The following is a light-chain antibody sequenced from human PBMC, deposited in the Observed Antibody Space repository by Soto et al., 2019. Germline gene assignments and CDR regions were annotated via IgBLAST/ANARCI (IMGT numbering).Light chain of an antibody. J-gene: IGKJ1*01. CDR3: QQYNSYTWT. CDR1: QSVRSW. CDR2: DAS. Sequence: DIQMTQSPSTLSASVGDRVTITCRASQSVRSWLAWYQQKPGRAPKFLIYDASSLESGVPSRFSGSGSGTEFTLTISSLQPDDFATYYCQQYNSYTWTFGQGTKADIK. V-gene: IGKV1-5*01.